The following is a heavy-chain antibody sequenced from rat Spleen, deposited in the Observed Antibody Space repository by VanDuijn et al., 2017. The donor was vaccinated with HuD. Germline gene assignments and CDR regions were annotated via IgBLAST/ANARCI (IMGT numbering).Heavy chain of an antibody. V-gene: IGHV5-29*01. CDR3: ARHGRGGTTKYYVMDA. CDR1: GFTFSNYG. D-gene: IGHD4-3*01. Sequence: EVQLAESGGGLVQPGRSLKLSCAASGFTFSNYGMAWVRQAPTKGLEWVASISYDGRSTFYRDSVRDRFTISRDNGKNTLYLQIDSLKSEDTATYYCARHGRGGTTKYYVMDAWGQGVSVTVSS. CDR2: ISYDGRST. J-gene: IGHJ4*01.